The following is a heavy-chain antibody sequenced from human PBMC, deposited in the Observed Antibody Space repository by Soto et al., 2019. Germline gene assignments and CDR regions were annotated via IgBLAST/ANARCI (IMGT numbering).Heavy chain of an antibody. V-gene: IGHV4-39*01. CDR2: MYYTGNK. CDR1: GCSISSSTYY. J-gene: IGHJ5*02. Sequence: ETVSVTFTVSGCSISSSTYYLDWIRQPPGKGLEWIGAMYYTGNKNYNPSLEIRVTMSVDTSKNQFSLKLSSVTPTDTAVYYCARRSSSSLGSLFDPWGRGILVTVSS. CDR3: ARRSSSSLGSLFDP. D-gene: IGHD6-6*01.